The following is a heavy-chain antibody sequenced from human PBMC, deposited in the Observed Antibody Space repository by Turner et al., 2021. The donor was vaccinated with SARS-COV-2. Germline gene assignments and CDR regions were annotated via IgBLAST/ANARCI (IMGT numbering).Heavy chain of an antibody. CDR2: IYYGGST. J-gene: IGHJ6*02. CDR3: AGEVVVLTTTHYGMDV. V-gene: IGHV4-39*01. D-gene: IGHD1-26*01. CDR1: GCSISSSSDC. Sequence: QLQLQESGPGLVKPSDTLSLTCTVSGCSISSSSDCRGWIRPPPGKGLEWIGRIYYGGSTYYNPSLKSRVTISVDTSKTQFSLKLSSVTAADTAVYYCAGEVVVLTTTHYGMDVWGQGTTVTVSS.